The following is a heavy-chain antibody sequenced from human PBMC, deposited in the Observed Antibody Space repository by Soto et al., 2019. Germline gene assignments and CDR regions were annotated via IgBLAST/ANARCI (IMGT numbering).Heavy chain of an antibody. J-gene: IGHJ6*02. CDR1: GFTFSSYG. V-gene: IGHV3-30*03. CDR2: ISYDGSNK. CDR3: VAHKEDMVRGVIIAPTDQYGMDV. Sequence: GGSLRLSCAASGFTFSSYGMHWVRQAPGKGLEWVAVISYDGSNKYYADSVKGRFTISRDNSKNTLYLQMNSLRAEDTAVYYCVAHKEDMVRGVIIAPTDQYGMDVWGQGTTVTVSS. D-gene: IGHD3-10*01.